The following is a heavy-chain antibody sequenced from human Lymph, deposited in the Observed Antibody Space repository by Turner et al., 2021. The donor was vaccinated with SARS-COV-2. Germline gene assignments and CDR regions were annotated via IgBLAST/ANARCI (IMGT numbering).Heavy chain of an antibody. J-gene: IGHJ5*02. CDR2: ILFRGST. Sequence: QVQLQESGPRLVKPLETLSLTCTVPGGSMNNNYWSWIRPPPGKRLEWIGFILFRGSTHFHPSLKDSVPISVDTSENQFSLKLTSVTAADTAIYYCARQTVNNWVDPWGQGTLVNVSS. CDR3: ARQTVNNWVDP. CDR1: GGSMNNNY. V-gene: IGHV4-59*01. D-gene: IGHD2-21*02.